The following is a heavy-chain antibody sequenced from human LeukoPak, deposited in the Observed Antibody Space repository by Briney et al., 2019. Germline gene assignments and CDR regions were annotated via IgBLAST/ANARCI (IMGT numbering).Heavy chain of an antibody. Sequence: PGGSLRLSCAASGFTFSSYAMSWVRQAPGKGLEWVSALSASGSSTYYADSVKGRFNISRDNSKNTLYLQMNTLRAEDTAVYSCAKARYTSSWSYFDYWGQGTLVTVSS. D-gene: IGHD6-13*01. CDR3: AKARYTSSWSYFDY. CDR2: LSASGSST. V-gene: IGHV3-23*01. J-gene: IGHJ4*02. CDR1: GFTFSSYA.